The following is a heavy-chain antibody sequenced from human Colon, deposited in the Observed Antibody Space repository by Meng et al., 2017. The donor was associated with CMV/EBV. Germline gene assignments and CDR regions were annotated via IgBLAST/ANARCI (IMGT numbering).Heavy chain of an antibody. D-gene: IGHD1-26*01. Sequence: ASVNVSCKASGYTFTGYYIHWVRQAPGQGFEWMGWINAHSGVTNYVQKFQGRVTMTRDTSISTVYMELDSLTSDDTDIYYCARGGNYSPSDFWGQGTLVTVSS. J-gene: IGHJ4*02. V-gene: IGHV1-2*02. CDR3: ARGGNYSPSDF. CDR1: GYTFTGYY. CDR2: INAHSGVT.